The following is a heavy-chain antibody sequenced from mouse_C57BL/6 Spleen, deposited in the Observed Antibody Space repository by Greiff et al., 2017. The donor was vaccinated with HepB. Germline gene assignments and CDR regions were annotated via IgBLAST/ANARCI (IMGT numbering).Heavy chain of an antibody. CDR3: ARDYYGSSY. J-gene: IGHJ2*01. Sequence: VQLQQSGAELVRPGASVKLSCKASGYTFTDYYINWVKQRPGQGLEWIARIYPGSGNTYYNEKFKGKATLTAEKSSCTAYMQLSSLTSEDSAVYFCARDYYGSSYWGQGTTLTVSS. CDR2: IYPGSGNT. V-gene: IGHV1-76*01. D-gene: IGHD1-1*01. CDR1: GYTFTDYY.